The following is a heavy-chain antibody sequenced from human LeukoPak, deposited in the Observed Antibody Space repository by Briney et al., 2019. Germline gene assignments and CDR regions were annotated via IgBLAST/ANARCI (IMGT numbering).Heavy chain of an antibody. Sequence: PGRSLRLSCAASGFTFSSYGMHWVRQAPGKGLEWVAVIWYDGSNKYYADSVKGRFTISRDNSKNTLYLQMNSLRAEDTAVYYCARDRLGGYSYGYDHWGQGTLVTVSS. V-gene: IGHV3-33*01. J-gene: IGHJ4*02. D-gene: IGHD5-18*01. CDR2: IWYDGSNK. CDR1: GFTFSSYG. CDR3: ARDRLGGYSYGYDH.